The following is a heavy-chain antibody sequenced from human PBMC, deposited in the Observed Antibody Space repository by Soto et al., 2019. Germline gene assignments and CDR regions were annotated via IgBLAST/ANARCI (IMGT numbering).Heavy chain of an antibody. CDR3: ARHLLTTVTTYYYYHMDV. J-gene: IGHJ6*02. D-gene: IGHD4-4*01. CDR2: ISAYNGNT. CDR1: GYTFTNFD. V-gene: IGHV1-18*01. Sequence: QVQLVQSGAEVKSPGASVKVSCKASGYTFTNFDINWVRQAPGQGLEWMGWISAYNGNTNYAQKLRGRVTMTTDTSTSTAYMELRSLRSDDTAVYYCARHLLTTVTTYYYYHMDVWGQGTTVTVSS.